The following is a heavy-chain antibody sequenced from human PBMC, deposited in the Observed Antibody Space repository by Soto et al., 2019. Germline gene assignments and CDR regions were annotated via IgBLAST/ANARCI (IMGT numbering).Heavy chain of an antibody. V-gene: IGHV3-21*01. J-gene: IGHJ4*01. Sequence: EVQLVESGGGLVKPGGSLRLSCAASGFTFTRYSMNWVRQAPGKGLEWVSSISSTTNYIYYADSMKGRFTVSRDNAKNSVYLNMNSLSAEDMAVYYCSREFEVLTSNFDYWGHGTLVTVSS. CDR1: GFTFTRYS. D-gene: IGHD3-10*01. CDR2: ISSTTNYI. CDR3: SREFEVLTSNFDY.